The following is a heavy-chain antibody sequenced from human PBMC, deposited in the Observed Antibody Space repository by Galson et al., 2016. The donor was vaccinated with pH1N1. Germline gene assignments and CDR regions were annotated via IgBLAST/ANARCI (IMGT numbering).Heavy chain of an antibody. V-gene: IGHV3-23*01. D-gene: IGHD2-15*01. CDR2: ISGSGEST. CDR3: ARAFGAATSDY. J-gene: IGHJ4*02. Sequence: SLRLSCAASGFTFSNFAMSWVRQAPGKGLEWVSAISGSGESTYYADSVKGRFTISRDNPKNTLYLQLNSLRAGDSAVYYCARAFGAATSDYWGQGTLVTVSS. CDR1: GFTFSNFA.